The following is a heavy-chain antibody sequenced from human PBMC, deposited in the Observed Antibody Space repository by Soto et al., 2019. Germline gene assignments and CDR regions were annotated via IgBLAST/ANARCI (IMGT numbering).Heavy chain of an antibody. CDR1: GGSISSYY. D-gene: IGHD6-19*01. CDR2: IYYSGST. CDR3: ARDSSSGSFDY. Sequence: PSETLSLTCTVSGGSISSYYWSWIRQPPGKGLEWVGYIYYSGSTNYNPSLKSRVTISVDTSKNQFSLKLSSVTAADTAVYYCARDSSSGSFDYWGQGTLVTVSS. J-gene: IGHJ4*02. V-gene: IGHV4-59*01.